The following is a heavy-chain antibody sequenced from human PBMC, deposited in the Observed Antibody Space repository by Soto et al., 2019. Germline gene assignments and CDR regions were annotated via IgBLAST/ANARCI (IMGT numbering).Heavy chain of an antibody. V-gene: IGHV1-18*01. J-gene: IGHJ4*02. Sequence: VSVKVSCKASGFTFSDYGFSWVRQAPGRGLEWMGWISAFNGETNYTQKSEGRVAMTTDAATTTAYMELRSLTVDDTAVYYCVRDQQWLLPVPLNFDYWGQGTVVTVSS. CDR3: VRDQQWLLPVPLNFDY. D-gene: IGHD6-19*01. CDR2: ISAFNGET. CDR1: GFTFSDYG.